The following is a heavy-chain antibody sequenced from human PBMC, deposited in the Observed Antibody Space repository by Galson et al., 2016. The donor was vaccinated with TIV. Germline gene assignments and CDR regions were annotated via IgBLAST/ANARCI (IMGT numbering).Heavy chain of an antibody. Sequence: SVKVSCKASGDTFSSLSIIWVRQAPGQGLEWMGRIIPTLSLADYAQKFQGRVTITAGRSTSTVYMELSSLRSDDAAVYYCAREVAHVDSVIFNADAFDIWGQGTMVTVSS. CDR2: IIPTLSLA. CDR1: GDTFSSLS. D-gene: IGHD5-18*01. V-gene: IGHV1-69*04. CDR3: AREVAHVDSVIFNADAFDI. J-gene: IGHJ3*02.